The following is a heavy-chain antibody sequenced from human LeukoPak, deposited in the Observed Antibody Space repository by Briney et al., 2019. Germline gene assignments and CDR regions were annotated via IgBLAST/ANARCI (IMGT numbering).Heavy chain of an antibody. CDR2: IYHSGST. D-gene: IGHD3-16*01. J-gene: IGHJ4*02. CDR1: GRSISSSGYY. CDR3: ASYLRGSYFDY. Sequence: KPSETLSLTGIVSGRSISSSGYYWGWIRQPPGKGLEWIATIYHSGSTYYNPSLKSRVTISVDTFKNQFSLRLSSVTAADTAVYYCASYLRGSYFDYWGQGTLVTVSS. V-gene: IGHV4-39*01.